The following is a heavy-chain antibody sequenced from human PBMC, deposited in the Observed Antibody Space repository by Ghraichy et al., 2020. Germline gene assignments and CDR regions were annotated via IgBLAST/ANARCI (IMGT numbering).Heavy chain of an antibody. CDR3: ARETDREYSSGRRRYGMDV. V-gene: IGHV1-18*01. J-gene: IGHJ6*02. CDR1: GYTFTDDV. Sequence: ASVKVSCKASGYTFTDDVITWVRQAPGQGLEWMGWISAYNGYTNFRQKFQGRVTMTTDTSTTTAYMELTSLRSDDTAVYYCARETDREYSSGRRRYGMDVWGQGTTVTVSS. CDR2: ISAYNGYT. D-gene: IGHD3-22*01.